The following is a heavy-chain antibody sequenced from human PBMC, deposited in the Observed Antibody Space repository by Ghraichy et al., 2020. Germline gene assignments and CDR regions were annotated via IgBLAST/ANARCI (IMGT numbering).Heavy chain of an antibody. Sequence: GGSLRLSCTASGLTFSNCAMNWVRQAPGKGLEWVSAITGSGGSTYYADSVKGRFTISRDNSKSTLFLQMNSLRADDTAVYYCAKGLTDWNYETNFWGQGTLVTVSP. CDR2: ITGSGGST. CDR1: GLTFSNCA. J-gene: IGHJ4*02. CDR3: AKGLTDWNYETNF. V-gene: IGHV3-23*01. D-gene: IGHD1-7*01.